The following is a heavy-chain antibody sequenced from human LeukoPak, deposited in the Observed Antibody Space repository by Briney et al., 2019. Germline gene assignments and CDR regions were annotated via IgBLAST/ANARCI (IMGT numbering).Heavy chain of an antibody. CDR1: GCSTNNYW. CDR3: ARQEYCSGGSCYTWFDP. Sequence: GESLKISCKGSGCSTNNYWIGWVRQMPGKGLEWMGIIYPADSDIRYSPSFQGQVTISADKSISTAYLQWSGLKASDTAMYYCARQEYCSGGSCYTWFDPWGQGTLVTVSS. J-gene: IGHJ5*02. V-gene: IGHV5-51*01. D-gene: IGHD2-15*01. CDR2: IYPADSDI.